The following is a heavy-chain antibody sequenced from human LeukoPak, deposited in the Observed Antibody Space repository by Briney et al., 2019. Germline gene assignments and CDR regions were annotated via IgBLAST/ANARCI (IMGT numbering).Heavy chain of an antibody. D-gene: IGHD3-10*01. J-gene: IGHJ5*02. V-gene: IGHV1-2*02. Sequence: ASVKVSCKASGYTFNDYYMHWVRQAPGQWLEWIGWIDPYSGGTNHEQKFQGRVTLTRDTSIRTAYLELSRLSSDDTADYYCARGNYYGSGPLFHAWGLGTLVTVSA. CDR1: GYTFNDYY. CDR3: ARGNYYGSGPLFHA. CDR2: IDPYSGGT.